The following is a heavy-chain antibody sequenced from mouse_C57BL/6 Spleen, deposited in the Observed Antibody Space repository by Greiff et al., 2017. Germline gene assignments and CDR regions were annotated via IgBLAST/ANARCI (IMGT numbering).Heavy chain of an antibody. V-gene: IGHV5-4*01. CDR3: ARDTAFTTADY. D-gene: IGHD1-2*01. CDR1: GFTFSSYA. J-gene: IGHJ2*01. Sequence: DVHLVESGGGLVKPGGSLKLSCAASGFTFSSYAMSWVRQTPEKRLEWVATISDGGSYTYYPDNVKGRFTISRDNAKNNLYLQMSHLKSEDTAMYYCARDTAFTTADYWGQGTTLTVSS. CDR2: ISDGGSYT.